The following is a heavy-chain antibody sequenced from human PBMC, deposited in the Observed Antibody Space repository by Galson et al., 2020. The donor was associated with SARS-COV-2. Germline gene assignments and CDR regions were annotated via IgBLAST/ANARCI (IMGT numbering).Heavy chain of an antibody. V-gene: IGHV4-39*01. CDR1: GGSISGSDYN. J-gene: IGHJ4*02. CDR2: ISYSGSP. D-gene: IGHD6-19*01. Sequence: SQTLSLTCAVSGGSISGSDYNWGWIRQPPGKGLAWIGSISYSGSPKYNPSLRSRLTLSVDTSQNYFSLKLSSVTAADTAVYFCARHHSSGWYMGYYFDFWGQGTLATVSS. CDR3: ARHHSSGWYMGYYFDF.